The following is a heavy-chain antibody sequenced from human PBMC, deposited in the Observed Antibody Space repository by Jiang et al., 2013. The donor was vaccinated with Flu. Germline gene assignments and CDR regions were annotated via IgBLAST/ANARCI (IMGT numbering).Heavy chain of an antibody. D-gene: IGHD3-10*01. CDR3: ARLSMVRGAFEA. CDR2: IYPGDSDT. CDR1: GHTFTTDW. J-gene: IGHJ5*02. V-gene: IGHV5-51*03. Sequence: GAEVKKPGESLKISCKSAGHTFTTDWIGWVRQMPGKGLEWMAIIYPGDSDTRYSPSFQGQVTISADKSISTAYLQWSSLKASDTAMYYCARLSMVRGAFEAWGQGTLVTVSS.